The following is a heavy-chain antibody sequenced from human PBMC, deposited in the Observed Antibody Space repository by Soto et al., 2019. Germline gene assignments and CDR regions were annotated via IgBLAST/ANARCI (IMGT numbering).Heavy chain of an antibody. CDR1: GFTFSSYA. J-gene: IGHJ4*02. CDR3: ARDEGIGVDY. Sequence: VQLVESGGGVVQPGRSLRLSCAASGFTFSSYAMHWVRQAPGKGLEWVAVISYDGSNKYYADSVKGRFTISRDNSKNTLYLQMNSLRAEDTAVYYCARDEGIGVDYWGQGTLVTVSS. CDR2: ISYDGSNK. V-gene: IGHV3-30-3*01. D-gene: IGHD3-10*01.